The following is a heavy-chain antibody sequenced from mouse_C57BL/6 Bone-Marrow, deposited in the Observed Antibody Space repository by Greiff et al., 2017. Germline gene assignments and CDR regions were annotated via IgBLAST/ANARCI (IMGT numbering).Heavy chain of an antibody. Sequence: LVESGAELARPGASVKMSCKASGYTFTSYGISWVKQRTGQGLEWIGEIYPRSGNTYYNEKFKGKATLTVDKSSSTAYMELRSLTSEDSAVYFCARGGGSGAWFAYWGQGTMVTVSA. V-gene: IGHV1-81*01. CDR1: GYTFTSYG. CDR2: IYPRSGNT. J-gene: IGHJ3*01. CDR3: ARGGGSGAWFAY. D-gene: IGHD1-1*01.